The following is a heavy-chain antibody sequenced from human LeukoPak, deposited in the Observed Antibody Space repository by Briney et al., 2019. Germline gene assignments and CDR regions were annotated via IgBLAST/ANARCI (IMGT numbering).Heavy chain of an antibody. D-gene: IGHD3-3*01. Sequence: HPGGSLRLSCAASGFTFDDYAMHWVRQAPGKGLEWVSLISWDGGSTYYADSVKGRFTISRDNSKNSLYLQMNSLRAEDTALYYCAKGIDDFWSGYYTGGFDYWGQGTLVTVSS. V-gene: IGHV3-43D*03. CDR2: ISWDGGST. CDR1: GFTFDDYA. J-gene: IGHJ4*02. CDR3: AKGIDDFWSGYYTGGFDY.